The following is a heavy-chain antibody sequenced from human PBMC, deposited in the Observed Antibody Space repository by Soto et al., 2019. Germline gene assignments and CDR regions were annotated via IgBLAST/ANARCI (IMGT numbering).Heavy chain of an antibody. J-gene: IGHJ4*02. D-gene: IGHD5-12*01. CDR3: ARWRWLHNY. CDR1: GFTFSSYA. CDR2: ISYDGSNK. V-gene: IGHV3-30-3*01. Sequence: QVQLVESGGGVVQPGRSLRLSCAASGFTFSSYAMHWVRQAPGKGLEWVAVISYDGSNKYYSDSVKGRFTISRDNSKNTLYLQMNSLRAEDTAVYYCARWRWLHNYWGQGPLVTVSS.